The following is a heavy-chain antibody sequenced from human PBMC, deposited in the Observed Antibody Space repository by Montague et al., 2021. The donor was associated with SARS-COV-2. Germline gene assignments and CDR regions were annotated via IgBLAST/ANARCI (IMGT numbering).Heavy chain of an antibody. CDR1: GFSLTTRTVG. CDR2: IYSNDDK. V-gene: IGHV2-5*01. D-gene: IGHD3-9*01. J-gene: IGHJ4*02. Sequence: PALVKPTQTLTLTCTLPGFSLTTRTVGVGWIRQPPGKALEWLALIYSNDDKRHSPSLQNRLTITKDTSKNQVVLRMTNMDPVNTATYYCAHLIRYYDVFTGIPFDYWGQGILVAVSS. CDR3: AHLIRYYDVFTGIPFDY.